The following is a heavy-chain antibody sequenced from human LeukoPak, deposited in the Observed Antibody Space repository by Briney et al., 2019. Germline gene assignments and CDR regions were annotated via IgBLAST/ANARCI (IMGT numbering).Heavy chain of an antibody. Sequence: SEILSLTCAVYGGSFSGYYWSWIRQPPGKGLEWIGEINHSGSTNYNPSLKSRVTISVDTSKNQFSLKLSSVTAADTAVYYCARGGGSYYVDYWGQGTLVTVSS. CDR2: INHSGST. CDR1: GGSFSGYY. V-gene: IGHV4-34*01. J-gene: IGHJ4*02. D-gene: IGHD1-26*01. CDR3: ARGGGSYYVDY.